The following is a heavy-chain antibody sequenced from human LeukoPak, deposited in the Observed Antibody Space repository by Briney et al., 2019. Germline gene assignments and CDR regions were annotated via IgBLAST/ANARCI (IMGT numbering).Heavy chain of an antibody. CDR3: ARERYDILTGYYPTLDFDY. J-gene: IGHJ4*02. CDR2: ISSSGSTI. Sequence: GGSLRLSCAASGFTFSNYEMKWVRQAPGKGLEWVSYISSSGSTIYYADSVKGRFTISRDNAKNSLYLQMNSLRVEDTAVYYCARERYDILTGYYPTLDFDYWGQGTLVTVSS. V-gene: IGHV3-48*03. CDR1: GFTFSNYE. D-gene: IGHD3-9*01.